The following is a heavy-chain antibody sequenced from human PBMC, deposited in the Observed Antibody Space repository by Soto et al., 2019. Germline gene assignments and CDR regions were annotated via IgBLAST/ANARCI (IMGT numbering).Heavy chain of an antibody. D-gene: IGHD3-10*01. V-gene: IGHV3-53*01. CDR3: ARVVSFQRPAVNNWFDP. CDR1: GFTVSSNY. Sequence: GGSLRLSCAASGFTVSSNYMSWVRQAPGKGLEWVSVIYSGGSTYYADSVKGRFTISRDNSKNTLYLQMNSLRAEDTAVYYCARVVSFQRPAVNNWFDPWGQGTLVTVSS. J-gene: IGHJ5*02. CDR2: IYSGGST.